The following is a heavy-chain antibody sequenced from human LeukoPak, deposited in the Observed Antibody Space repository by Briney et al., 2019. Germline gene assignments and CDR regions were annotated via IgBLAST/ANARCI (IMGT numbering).Heavy chain of an antibody. Sequence: ASVKVSCKVSGYTLTELSMHWVRQAPGQGLEWMGWISAYNGNTNYAQKLQGRVTMTTDTSTSTAYMELRSLRSDDTAVYYCARDPAMGYDFWSGYSQGAFDIWGQGTMVTVSS. V-gene: IGHV1-18*01. CDR2: ISAYNGNT. J-gene: IGHJ3*02. CDR1: GYTLTELS. CDR3: ARDPAMGYDFWSGYSQGAFDI. D-gene: IGHD3-3*01.